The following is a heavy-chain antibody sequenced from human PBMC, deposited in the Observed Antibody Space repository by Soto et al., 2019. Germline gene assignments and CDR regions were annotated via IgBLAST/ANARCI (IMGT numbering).Heavy chain of an antibody. J-gene: IGHJ6*02. Sequence: SETLSLTCTVSGGSISSYYWSWIRQPPGKGLEWIGYIYYSGSTNYNPSLKSRVPISVDTSKNQFSLKLSSVTAADTAVFYCSKDCSPNHGRLYGMAVWGQGTTVTVSS. V-gene: IGHV4-59*01. D-gene: IGHD2-21*01. CDR3: SKDCSPNHGRLYGMAV. CDR1: GGSISSYY. CDR2: IYYSGST.